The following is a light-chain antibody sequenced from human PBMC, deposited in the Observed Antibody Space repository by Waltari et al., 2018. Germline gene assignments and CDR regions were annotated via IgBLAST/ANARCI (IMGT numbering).Light chain of an antibody. V-gene: IGLV3-25*03. CDR3: QSADTSETYF. CDR1: TLSKHY. Sequence: SYELTQPPSVSVSPGQTARISCSGNTLSKHYSYWYQQKPGQALVLVMYKDSERPSGIPERFSGSSSGTTVTLTISGVQAEDEADYYCQSADTSETYFFGTGTKVTVL. J-gene: IGLJ1*01. CDR2: KDS.